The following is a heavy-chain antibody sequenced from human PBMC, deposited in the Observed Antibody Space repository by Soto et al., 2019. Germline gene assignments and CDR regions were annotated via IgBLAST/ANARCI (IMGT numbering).Heavy chain of an antibody. D-gene: IGHD3-10*01. J-gene: IGHJ4*02. CDR1: GGSISSSSYY. CDR3: ARHVGDYYGSGSYQPFDY. CDR2: IYYSGST. V-gene: IGHV4-39*01. Sequence: QLQLQESGPGLVKPSETLSLTCTVSGGSISSSSYYWGWIRQPPGKGLEWIGSIYYSGSTYYNPSLKSRVTISVDTSKNQFSLKLSSVTAADTAVYYCARHVGDYYGSGSYQPFDYWGQGTLVTVSS.